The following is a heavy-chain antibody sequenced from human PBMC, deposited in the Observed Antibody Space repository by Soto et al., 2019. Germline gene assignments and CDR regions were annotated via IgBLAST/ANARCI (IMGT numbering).Heavy chain of an antibody. D-gene: IGHD2-21*02. Sequence: SETLSLTCTVSGGSISSGDYYWSWIRQPPGKGLEWIGYIYYSGSTYYNPSLKSRVTISVDTSKNQFSLKLSSVTAADTAVYYCARVPYCGGDCYPYYFDYWGQGTLVTVSS. CDR1: GGSISSGDYY. CDR2: IYYSGST. J-gene: IGHJ4*02. CDR3: ARVPYCGGDCYPYYFDY. V-gene: IGHV4-30-4*02.